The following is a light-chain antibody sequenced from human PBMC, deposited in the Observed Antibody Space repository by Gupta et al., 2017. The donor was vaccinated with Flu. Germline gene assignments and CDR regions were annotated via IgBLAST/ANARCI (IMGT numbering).Light chain of an antibody. J-gene: IGKJ1*01. CDR3: QQYDSTPRT. CDR1: QSVLYSSNHKNY. V-gene: IGKV4-1*01. Sequence: DLLMTQFPDSPAVSLGERATINGKASQSVLYSSNHKNYLAWYQQKPGQPPKLLIYWASTRESGVPDGFSGSGCGTDFTLTISSLHAEDVAVYYCQQYDSTPRTFGQGTKVEIK. CDR2: WAS.